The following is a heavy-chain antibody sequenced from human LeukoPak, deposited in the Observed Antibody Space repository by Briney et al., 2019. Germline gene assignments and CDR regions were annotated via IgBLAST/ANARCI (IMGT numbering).Heavy chain of an antibody. CDR3: ARLSVTFGGVIVIPGDY. J-gene: IGHJ4*02. CDR1: GYTFTSYG. CDR2: ISAYNGNT. V-gene: IGHV1-18*01. Sequence: ASVKVSCKASGYTFTSYGISWVRQAPGQGLEWMGWISAYNGNTNYAQKLQGRVTMTTDTSTSTAYMELRSLRSDDAAVYYCARLSVTFGGVIVIPGDYWGREPWSPSPQ. D-gene: IGHD3-16*02.